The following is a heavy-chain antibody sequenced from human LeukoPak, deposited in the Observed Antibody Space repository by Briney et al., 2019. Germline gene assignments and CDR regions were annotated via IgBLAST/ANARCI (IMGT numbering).Heavy chain of an antibody. CDR1: GFTFSSYA. CDR3: AKRHYDFWSGYQNQMYYFDY. Sequence: GRSLRLSCAASGFTFSSYAMSWVRQAPGKGLEWVSAISGSGVSTYYADSVKGRFTISRDNSKNTLYLQMNSLRAEDTAVYYCAKRHYDFWSGYQNQMYYFDYWGQGTLVTVSS. V-gene: IGHV3-23*01. CDR2: ISGSGVST. J-gene: IGHJ4*02. D-gene: IGHD3-3*01.